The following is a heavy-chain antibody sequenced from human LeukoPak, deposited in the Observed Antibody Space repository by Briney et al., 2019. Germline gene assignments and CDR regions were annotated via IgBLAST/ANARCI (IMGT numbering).Heavy chain of an antibody. D-gene: IGHD6-13*01. CDR3: ARDPSYSSSWYDFPDDAFDI. J-gene: IGHJ3*02. CDR1: GFTFSSYS. V-gene: IGHV3-21*01. Sequence: PGGSLRLSCAASGFTFSSYSMNWVRQAPGKGLEWVSSISGSSSYIYYADSVKGRFTISRDNAKNSLYLQMNSLRAEDTAVYYCARDPSYSSSWYDFPDDAFDIWGQGTMVTVSS. CDR2: ISGSSSYI.